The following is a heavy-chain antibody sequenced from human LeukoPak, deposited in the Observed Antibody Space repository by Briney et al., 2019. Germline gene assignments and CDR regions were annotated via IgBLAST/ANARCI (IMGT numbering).Heavy chain of an antibody. Sequence: PSETLSLTCTVSGGSISSSSYYWGWIRQPPGKGLEWIGSIYYSGSTYYNPSLKSRVTISVDTSKNQFSLKLSSVTAADTAVYYCASTSGWYGYFDYWGQGTLVTVSS. V-gene: IGHV4-39*07. D-gene: IGHD6-19*01. J-gene: IGHJ4*02. CDR1: GGSISSSSYY. CDR2: IYYSGST. CDR3: ASTSGWYGYFDY.